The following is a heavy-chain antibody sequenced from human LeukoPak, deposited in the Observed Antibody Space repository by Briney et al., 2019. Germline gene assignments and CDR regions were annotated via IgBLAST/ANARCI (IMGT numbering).Heavy chain of an antibody. Sequence: PSETLSLTCTVSGGSISSYYWSWIRQPAGKGLEWIGRIYTSGSTNYNPSLKSRVTISVDTSKNQFSLKLSSVTAADTAVYYCASGGLQWLKPRMDVWGQGTTVTVSS. CDR2: IYTSGST. D-gene: IGHD6-19*01. CDR3: ASGGLQWLKPRMDV. J-gene: IGHJ6*02. CDR1: GGSISSYY. V-gene: IGHV4-4*07.